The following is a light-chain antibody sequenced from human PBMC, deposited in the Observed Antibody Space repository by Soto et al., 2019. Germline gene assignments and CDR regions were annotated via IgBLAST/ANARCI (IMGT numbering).Light chain of an antibody. CDR2: GAS. J-gene: IGKJ1*01. CDR1: QSVSSN. CDR3: QHYNNWPPWT. Sequence: EIVLTQSPGTLSVSPGERATLSCRASQSVSSNLAWYQQKPGQAPRLLIYGASTRATGIPARFIGSGSGTEFTLTISSLQSEDFAVYYCQHYNNWPPWTFG. V-gene: IGKV3-15*01.